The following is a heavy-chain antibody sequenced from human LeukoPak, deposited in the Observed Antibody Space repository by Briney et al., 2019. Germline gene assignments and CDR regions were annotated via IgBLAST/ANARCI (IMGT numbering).Heavy chain of an antibody. J-gene: IGHJ4*02. D-gene: IGHD6-19*01. CDR1: GFTFSSYA. CDR3: AKDVRAVAGTSWPN. CDR2: ISGSGGST. Sequence: GGSLRLSCAASGFTFSSYAMSWVRQAPGKGLEWVSAISGSGGSTYFADSLKGRFTISRDNSKNTLYLQLNSLRAEDTAVYYCAKDVRAVAGTSWPNWGQGTLVTVSS. V-gene: IGHV3-23*01.